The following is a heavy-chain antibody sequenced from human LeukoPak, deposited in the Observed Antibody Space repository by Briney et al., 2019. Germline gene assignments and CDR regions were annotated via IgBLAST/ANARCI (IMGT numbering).Heavy chain of an antibody. V-gene: IGHV1-2*02. J-gene: IGHJ4*02. CDR2: INPNSGGT. CDR3: GRQSSGYYSFDY. Sequence: ASVKVSCKASGYTFTGYYMHWVRQAPGQGLEWMGWINPNSGGTNYAQKFQGRVTMTRDTSISTAYMELSRLRSDDTAVYYCGRQSSGYYSFDYWGQGTLVTVSS. D-gene: IGHD3-22*01. CDR1: GYTFTGYY.